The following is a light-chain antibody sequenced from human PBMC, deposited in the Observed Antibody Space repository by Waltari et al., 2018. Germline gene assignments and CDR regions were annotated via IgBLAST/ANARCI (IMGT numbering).Light chain of an antibody. Sequence: QSVLTQPPSVSAAPGQKVTISCPGSTSNNGNHYVSGYQQLPGTPPKLLIYDNNKRPSGIPDRFSGSKSGTSATLGITGLQTGDEADYYCGTCDSSLSVVVFGGGTKLTVL. CDR3: GTCDSSLSVVV. CDR1: TSNNGNHY. V-gene: IGLV1-51*01. J-gene: IGLJ2*01. CDR2: DNN.